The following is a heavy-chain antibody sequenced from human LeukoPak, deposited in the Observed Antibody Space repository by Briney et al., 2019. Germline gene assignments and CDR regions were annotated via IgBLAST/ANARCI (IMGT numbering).Heavy chain of an antibody. J-gene: IGHJ5*02. CDR3: AQWDRDSSGWYLHS. CDR1: GGSVSSVDRY. D-gene: IGHD6-19*01. Sequence: SETLSLTCTVSGGSVSSVDRYWTWIRQPPGKDREWIGHINYRGTTFYSPSFKSRVTISVDTSQRHFSLKVNSMTAADTAVYYCAQWDRDSSGWYLHSWGQGVLVTVSS. CDR2: INYRGTT. V-gene: IGHV4-39*01.